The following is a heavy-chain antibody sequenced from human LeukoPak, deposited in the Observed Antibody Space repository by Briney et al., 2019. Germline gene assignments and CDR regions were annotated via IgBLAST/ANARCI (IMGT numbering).Heavy chain of an antibody. J-gene: IGHJ4*02. CDR1: GGSITSSY. CDR2: IHHNGNT. Sequence: SETLSLTCTVSGGSITSSYWSWIRQSPGEALEWVGFIHHNGNTNYNPSLNSRVTISIDTSKNQFSLWLRSVTAADTAVYYCARGRTIFGVDPFDYWGQGILVTVSS. D-gene: IGHD3-3*01. V-gene: IGHV4-59*01. CDR3: ARGRTIFGVDPFDY.